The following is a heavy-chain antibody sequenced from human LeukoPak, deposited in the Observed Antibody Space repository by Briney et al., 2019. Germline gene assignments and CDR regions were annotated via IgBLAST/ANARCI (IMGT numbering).Heavy chain of an antibody. CDR3: AREHYSSGWHVDY. CDR1: GFAVSSNY. V-gene: IGHV3-66*01. CDR2: IYSGGST. J-gene: IGHJ4*02. Sequence: GGSLRLSCAASGFAVSSNYMSWVRQAPGKGLEWVSVIYSGGSTYYADSVKGRFTISRDNSKNTLYLQMNSLRAEDTAVYYCAREHYSSGWHVDYWGQGTLVTVSS. D-gene: IGHD6-19*01.